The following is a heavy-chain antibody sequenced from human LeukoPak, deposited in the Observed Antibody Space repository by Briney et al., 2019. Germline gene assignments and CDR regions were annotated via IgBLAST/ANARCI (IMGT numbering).Heavy chain of an antibody. CDR2: ISVYNGNT. CDR1: GYTFTSYA. Sequence: ASVNVSCTAYGYTFTSYAISWVRQAPGQGLEWMGLISVYNGNTNYAQKLQGRVTVTTDTSTSTAYMELRSLTSDDTAVYYCARVEEVRGGITSFDYWGQGTLVTVSS. CDR3: ARVEEVRGGITSFDY. J-gene: IGHJ4*02. D-gene: IGHD3-10*01. V-gene: IGHV1-18*01.